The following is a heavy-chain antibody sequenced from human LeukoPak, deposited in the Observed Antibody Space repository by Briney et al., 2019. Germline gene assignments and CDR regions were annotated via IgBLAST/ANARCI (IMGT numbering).Heavy chain of an antibody. CDR3: ARGVSTIIAAFDY. V-gene: IGHV4-38-2*02. CDR1: GYSIRSGHY. Sequence: PSETLSLTCTVSGYSIRSGHYWGWIRQPPEKGLEWTGSFSQGGITHYNPSLRSRATISVDTSKNRFSLNLSPVTAADTAMYYCARGVSTIIAAFDYWGQGNMVTVSS. J-gene: IGHJ4*02. D-gene: IGHD5/OR15-5a*01. CDR2: FSQGGIT.